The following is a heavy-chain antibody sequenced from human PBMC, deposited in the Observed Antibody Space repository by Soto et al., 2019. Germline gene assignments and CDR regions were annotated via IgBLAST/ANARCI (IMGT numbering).Heavy chain of an antibody. CDR1: GYTFTSYG. D-gene: IGHD3-22*01. J-gene: IGHJ3*02. V-gene: IGHV1-18*01. Sequence: ASVKVSCKASGYTFTSYGISWVRQAPGQGLEWMGWIGAYNGNTNYAQKLQGRVTMTTDTSTSTAYMELRSLRSDDTAVYYCARGNYDSSGYYYVQGAFDIWGQGTMVTVSS. CDR3: ARGNYDSSGYYYVQGAFDI. CDR2: IGAYNGNT.